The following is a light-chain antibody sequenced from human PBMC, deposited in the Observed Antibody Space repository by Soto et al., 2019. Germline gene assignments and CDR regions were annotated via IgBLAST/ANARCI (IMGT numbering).Light chain of an antibody. V-gene: IGKV1-27*01. CDR1: QGIGLY. J-gene: IGKJ4*01. Sequence: DIQMTQSPSSLSASFGDRVTITCRASQGIGLYLAWFQQKPRNAPKLLIYAASTLQSGVPSRFSGSGSGTDFTLTISGLQPEDVATYYCQKYNSAPLSFGGGTKVEIK. CDR2: AAS. CDR3: QKYNSAPLS.